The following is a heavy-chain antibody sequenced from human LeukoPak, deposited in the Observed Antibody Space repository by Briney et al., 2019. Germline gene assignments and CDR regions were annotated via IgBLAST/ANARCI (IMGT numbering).Heavy chain of an antibody. D-gene: IGHD3-22*01. Sequence: GGSLRLSCAASGFTFSSDWMTWVRQAPGPGLEWVANIHLEGSEKYYVDSVKGRFTISRDNAKNSLYLQMNRLRAEDTAVYYCATDRGYFSFDYWGQGTLVTVSS. CDR3: ATDRGYFSFDY. J-gene: IGHJ4*02. CDR2: IHLEGSEK. V-gene: IGHV3-7*01. CDR1: GFTFSSDW.